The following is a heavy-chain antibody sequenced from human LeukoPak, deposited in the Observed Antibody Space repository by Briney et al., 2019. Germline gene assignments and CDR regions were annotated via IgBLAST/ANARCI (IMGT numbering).Heavy chain of an antibody. V-gene: IGHV1-18*01. CDR2: ISAYNGNT. CDR3: ARAPSSTVTTYNALGY. J-gene: IGHJ4*02. D-gene: IGHD4-17*01. CDR1: GGTFSSYA. Sequence: ASVKVSCKASGGTFSSYAISWVRQAPGQGLEWMGWISAYNGNTNYAQKFRGRVTMTTDTSTSTVYMELRSLRSDDTAAYYRARAPSSTVTTYNALGYWGQGTLVTVSS.